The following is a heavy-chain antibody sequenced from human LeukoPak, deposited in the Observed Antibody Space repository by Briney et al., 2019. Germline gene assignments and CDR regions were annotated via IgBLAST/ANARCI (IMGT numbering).Heavy chain of an antibody. J-gene: IGHJ6*03. CDR2: ISSSGSTI. Sequence: GGSLRLSCAASGFTFSDYYMSWIRQAPGKGLEWVSYISSSGSTIYYADSVKGRFTISRDNAKNSLYLQMNSLRAEDTAVYYYARKVDYYYYMDVWGKGTTVTISS. V-gene: IGHV3-11*01. CDR1: GFTFSDYY. CDR3: ARKVDYYYYMDV.